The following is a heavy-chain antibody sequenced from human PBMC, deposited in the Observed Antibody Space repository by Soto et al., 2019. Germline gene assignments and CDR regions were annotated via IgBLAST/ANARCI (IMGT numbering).Heavy chain of an antibody. CDR2: IYSLGNT. J-gene: IGHJ4*02. CDR3: ARGGEYYGCSEPYYFDY. Sequence: PSETLSLTCTVSGGSISSSSYYWGWIRQPPGQGLEWLGTIYSLGNTYYNPSLKSRVTISVDKSKSQLFLKLSSVTAPDTAVYYCARGGEYYGCSEPYYFDYWGQGTLVTVSS. D-gene: IGHD3-10*01. CDR1: GGSISSSSYY. V-gene: IGHV4-39*01.